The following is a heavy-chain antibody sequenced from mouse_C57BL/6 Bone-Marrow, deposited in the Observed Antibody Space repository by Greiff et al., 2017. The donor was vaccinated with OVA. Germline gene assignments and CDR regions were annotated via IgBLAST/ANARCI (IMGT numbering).Heavy chain of an antibody. D-gene: IGHD2-3*01. Sequence: VQLQQSGAELARPGASVKLSCKASAYTFTSYGISWVKQRTGQGLEWIGEIYPRSGNTYYNEKFKGKATMTADKSSSTAYMELRSLTSEDSAVYFCARSGWLLFYYAMDYWGQGTSVTVSS. V-gene: IGHV1-81*01. J-gene: IGHJ4*01. CDR1: AYTFTSYG. CDR3: ARSGWLLFYYAMDY. CDR2: IYPRSGNT.